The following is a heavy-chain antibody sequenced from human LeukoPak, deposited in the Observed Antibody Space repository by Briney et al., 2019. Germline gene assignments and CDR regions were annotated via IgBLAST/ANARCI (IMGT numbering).Heavy chain of an antibody. Sequence: GGSLRLSCAASGFTVSSNYMSWVRQAPGKELEWVSGINGGGGSTYYADFVKGRFTISRDNSKNTLYLQMSSLRAEDTAVYYCAKVSGYASGWYVDFDCWGQGSLVTVSS. CDR3: AKVSGYASGWYVDFDC. V-gene: IGHV3-23*01. CDR1: GFTVSSNY. D-gene: IGHD6-19*01. CDR2: INGGGGST. J-gene: IGHJ4*02.